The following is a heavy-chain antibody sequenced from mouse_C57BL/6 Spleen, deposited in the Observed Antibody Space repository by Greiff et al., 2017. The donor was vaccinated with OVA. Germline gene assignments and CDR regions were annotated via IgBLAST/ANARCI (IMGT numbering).Heavy chain of an antibody. CDR3: ARKRVSGTQGY. D-gene: IGHD4-1*01. CDR2: IDPSDSET. CDR1: GYTFTSYW. V-gene: IGHV1-52*01. Sequence: QVQLQQPGAELVRPGSSVKLSCKASGYTFTSYWMHWVKQRPIQGLEWIGNIDPSDSETHYNQKFKDKATLTVDKSSSTAYMQLSSLTSEDSAVYYCARKRVSGTQGYWGQGTTLTVSS. J-gene: IGHJ2*01.